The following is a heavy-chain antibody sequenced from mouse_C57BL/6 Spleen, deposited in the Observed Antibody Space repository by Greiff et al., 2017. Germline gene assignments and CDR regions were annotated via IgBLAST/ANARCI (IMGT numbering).Heavy chain of an antibody. D-gene: IGHD2-10*02. CDR3: AKEGYGKFDY. CDR2: IYPGDGDT. V-gene: IGHV1-82*01. CDR1: GYAFSSSW. Sequence: VQLQQSGPELVKPGASVKISCKASGYAFSSSWMNWVKQRPGKGLEWIGRIYPGDGDTNYNGKFKGKATLTADKSSSTAYMQLSSLTSEDSAVYFCAKEGYGKFDYWGQGTTLTVSS. J-gene: IGHJ2*01.